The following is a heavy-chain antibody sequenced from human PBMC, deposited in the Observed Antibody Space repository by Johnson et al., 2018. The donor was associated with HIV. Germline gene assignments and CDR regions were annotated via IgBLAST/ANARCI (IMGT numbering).Heavy chain of an antibody. CDR3: ARDPRGLGVGPGEAFDI. Sequence: QEQLVESGGGVVRPGGSLRLSCAASGFTFSSYAMHWVRQAPGKGLEWVAVISYDGSNKYYADSVKGRFTISRDNSKNTLYLQMNSLRAEDTAVYYCARDPRGLGVGPGEAFDIWGQGTMVTVSS. V-gene: IGHV3-30-3*01. D-gene: IGHD2-15*01. CDR1: GFTFSSYA. J-gene: IGHJ3*02. CDR2: ISYDGSNK.